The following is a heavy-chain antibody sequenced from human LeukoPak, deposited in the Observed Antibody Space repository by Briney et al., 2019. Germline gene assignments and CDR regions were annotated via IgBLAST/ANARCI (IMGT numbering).Heavy chain of an antibody. CDR1: GFTFNNAW. Sequence: KPGGSLRLSCAASGFTFNNAWMNWVRQAPGKGLEWVGRIKSKNVGGTTDYAAPVKGRFTISRDDSKNTVYLQMNSLKIEDTAVYYCTSHAAFEPWGQGTLVTVSS. V-gene: IGHV3-15*01. CDR3: TSHAAFEP. CDR2: IKSKNVGGTT. J-gene: IGHJ5*02.